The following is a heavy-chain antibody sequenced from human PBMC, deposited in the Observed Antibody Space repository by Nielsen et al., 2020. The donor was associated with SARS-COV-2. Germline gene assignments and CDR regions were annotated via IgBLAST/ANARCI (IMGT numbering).Heavy chain of an antibody. CDR3: ARHEWELNNWLDP. D-gene: IGHD1-26*01. CDR2: IYYSGST. CDR1: GGSISSYY. V-gene: IGHV4-59*08. J-gene: IGHJ5*02. Sequence: SETLSLTCTVSGGSISSYYWGWIRQPPGKGLEWIGYIYYSGSTNYNPSLKSRVTISVDTSKNQFSLKLSSVTAADTAVYYCARHEWELNNWLDPWGQGTLVTVSS.